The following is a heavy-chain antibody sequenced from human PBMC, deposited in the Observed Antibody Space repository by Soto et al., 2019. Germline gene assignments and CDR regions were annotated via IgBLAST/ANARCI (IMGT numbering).Heavy chain of an antibody. CDR1: GFTFSSYG. J-gene: IGHJ6*02. D-gene: IGHD4-17*01. CDR2: MSYDGSK. CDR3: AKDFTPWFGDYFYYYYGMDV. Sequence: QVQLVESGGGVVQPGRSLSLSCAAAGFTFSSYGMHWVRQAPGTGLEWVAVMSYDGSKYYADTVKGRFTISRDNSKNTLYLQINSLRPEDTAVYYCAKDFTPWFGDYFYYYYGMDVWGQGTTVTVSS. V-gene: IGHV3-30*18.